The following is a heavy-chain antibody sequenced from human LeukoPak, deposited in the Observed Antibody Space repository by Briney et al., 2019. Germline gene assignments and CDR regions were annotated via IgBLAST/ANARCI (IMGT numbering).Heavy chain of an antibody. CDR2: IKSDGQIT. Sequence: PGGSLRLSCAASGFTFNKYWMHWVRQTPGKGLVWVSRIKSDGQITTYADSVKGRFTTSRDNAKNTFYLQMNSLRVEDAAVYYCLLIILGGSSQHWGQGTLVSVSS. J-gene: IGHJ1*01. CDR1: GFTFNKYW. V-gene: IGHV3-74*01. CDR3: LLIILGGSSQH. D-gene: IGHD3-3*01.